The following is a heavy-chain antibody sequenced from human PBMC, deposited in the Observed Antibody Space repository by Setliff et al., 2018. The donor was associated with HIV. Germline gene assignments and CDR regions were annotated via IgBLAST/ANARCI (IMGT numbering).Heavy chain of an antibody. V-gene: IGHV1-2*06. D-gene: IGHD3-22*01. CDR1: GYTFTDYY. J-gene: IGHJ3*02. CDR3: ARDGYYDSSGYSAFDI. CDR2: INPNNGGT. Sequence: ASVKVSCKASGYTFTDYYIHWVRQAPGQGLEWMGRINPNNGGTNYAQKVQGRVTMTRDTSISTAYMELSRLRSDDTAVYYCARDGYYDSSGYSAFDIWGQGTMVTVSS.